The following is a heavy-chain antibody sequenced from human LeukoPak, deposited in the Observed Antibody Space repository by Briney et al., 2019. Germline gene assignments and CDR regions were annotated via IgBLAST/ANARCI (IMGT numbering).Heavy chain of an antibody. Sequence: SETLSLTCTVSGGSISSYYWSWLRQPPGKGLEWIGYIYYSGSTNYNPSLKSRVTISVDTSKNQFSLKLSSVTAADTAVYYCARGPYYYDSSGYYPGDYWGQGTLVTVSS. J-gene: IGHJ4*02. CDR1: GGSISSYY. D-gene: IGHD3-22*01. CDR3: ARGPYYYDSSGYYPGDY. V-gene: IGHV4-59*01. CDR2: IYYSGST.